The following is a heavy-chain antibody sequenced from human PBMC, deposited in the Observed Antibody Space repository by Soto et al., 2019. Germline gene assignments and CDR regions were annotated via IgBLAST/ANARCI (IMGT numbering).Heavy chain of an antibody. CDR3: ARTVAASDFDY. Sequence: GGSLRLSCAASGFSFSSFWMSWVRQAPGKGLEWVAIIRQDGSEKYYVDSVKGRFTISRDNAKNSLYLQMNSLRVEDTALYYCARTVAASDFDYWGQGTLVTVSS. J-gene: IGHJ4*02. CDR2: IRQDGSEK. V-gene: IGHV3-7*01. CDR1: GFSFSSFW. D-gene: IGHD2-15*01.